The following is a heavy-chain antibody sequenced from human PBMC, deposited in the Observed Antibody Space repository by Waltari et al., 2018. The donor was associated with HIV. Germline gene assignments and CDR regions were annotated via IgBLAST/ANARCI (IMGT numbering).Heavy chain of an antibody. CDR3: ARAVSPNWFEP. V-gene: IGHV7-4-1*02. Sequence: QVRLVQSGSELTKPGASVKVSCKASVYSSTTNPINSLRQAPVQGLEWLGWIHTKTGTPTYARGFTGRFVLSLDTSVRAAYRQSSSLKAEDTAEYYCARAVSPNWFEPWGPGTLVAVSS. CDR1: VYSSTTNP. CDR2: IHTKTGTP. J-gene: IGHJ5*02.